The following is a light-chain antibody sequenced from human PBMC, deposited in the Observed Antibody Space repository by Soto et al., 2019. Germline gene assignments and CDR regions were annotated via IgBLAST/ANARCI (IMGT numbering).Light chain of an antibody. CDR3: CSYAGNSLWV. Sequence: QSVPTQPRSVSGSPGQSVTMSCTGTSSDVGGYNYVSWYQQHPGKAPKLMIYDVSKWPSGVPDRFSGSKSGNTASLTISGLQAEDEADYYCCSYAGNSLWVFGGGTKLTVL. J-gene: IGLJ3*02. V-gene: IGLV2-11*01. CDR1: SSDVGGYNY. CDR2: DVS.